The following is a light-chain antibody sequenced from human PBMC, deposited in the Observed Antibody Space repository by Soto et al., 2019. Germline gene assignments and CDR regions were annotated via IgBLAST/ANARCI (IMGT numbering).Light chain of an antibody. Sequence: DTVLTRSPGTLSLSPVERATLSFRGSQTLRGRYLAWYQQKPGQAPRLLIYGASTRATGIPDGFSGSGSGTDFTLTISRLEPEDFAVYYCQQYDTSPRTFGQGTKVDIK. CDR2: GAS. J-gene: IGKJ1*01. CDR3: QQYDTSPRT. V-gene: IGKV3-20*01. CDR1: QTLRGRY.